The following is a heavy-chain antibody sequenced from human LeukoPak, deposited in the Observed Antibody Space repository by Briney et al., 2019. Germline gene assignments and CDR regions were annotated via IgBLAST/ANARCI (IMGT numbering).Heavy chain of an antibody. Sequence: SVKVSCKASGGVFTTYAVSWVRQAPGQGLEWMGSIIPFLGTTNYAQKFQGRVTITADKSTSTAYMELSSLRSEDTAVYYCARAGCSGGSCYYDYWGQGTLVTVSS. CDR3: ARAGCSGGSCYYDY. CDR2: IIPFLGTT. J-gene: IGHJ4*02. CDR1: GGVFTTYA. V-gene: IGHV1-69*04. D-gene: IGHD2-15*01.